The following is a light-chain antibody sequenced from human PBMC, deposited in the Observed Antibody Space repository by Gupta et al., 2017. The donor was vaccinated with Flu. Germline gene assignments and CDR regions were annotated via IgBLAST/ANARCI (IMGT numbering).Light chain of an antibody. CDR1: QNVGNQ. CDR3: QQYNNWPPLT. J-gene: IGKJ4*01. CDR2: AAS. Sequence: ATLSVSPGEGATLSCRASQNVGNQLAWYKQKPGQAPRLLIFAASTRATDITARFSGSGSGTEFTLTISSLQSEDVAVYFCQQYNNWPPLTFGGRTKVEIK. V-gene: IGKV3-15*01.